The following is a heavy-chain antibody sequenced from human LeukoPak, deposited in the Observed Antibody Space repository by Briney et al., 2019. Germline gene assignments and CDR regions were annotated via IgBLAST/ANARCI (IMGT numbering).Heavy chain of an antibody. CDR2: IYYSGST. CDR3: ARVRRHIVVVTAIQYYFDY. Sequence: SETLSLTCTVSGGSISSSSYYWGWIRQPPGKGLEWIGSIYYSGSTYYNPSLKSRVTISVDTSKNQFSLKLSSVTAADTAVYYCARVRRHIVVVTAIQYYFDYWGQGTLVTVPS. V-gene: IGHV4-39*07. CDR1: GGSISSSSYY. J-gene: IGHJ4*02. D-gene: IGHD2-21*02.